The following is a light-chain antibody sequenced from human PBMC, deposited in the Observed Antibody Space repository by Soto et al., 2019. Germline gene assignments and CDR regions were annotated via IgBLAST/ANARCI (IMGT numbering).Light chain of an antibody. CDR2: TAA. CDR1: QTIIRY. J-gene: IGKJ4*01. V-gene: IGKV1-39*01. CDR3: QQSYTTGALT. Sequence: DIQMTQSPSSLSAAVGDRVTITCRASQTIIRYLNWYQQKPGRAPKLLIYTAATLQRGVPSRFSGSGSGTDFTLTISNLQPEDFATYYCQQSYTTGALTFGGGTKVDIK.